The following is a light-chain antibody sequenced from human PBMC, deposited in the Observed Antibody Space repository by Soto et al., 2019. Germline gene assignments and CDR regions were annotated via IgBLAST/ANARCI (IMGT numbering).Light chain of an antibody. V-gene: IGLV1-47*01. Sequence: QSVLTQPPSASGTPGQRVSISCSGSRSNIGRNYVYWYQQLPGTAPKLLIQRNNERPSGVPDRFSGSKSGTSASLAITGLQAEDEADYYCQSYDSSLSGHVVFGGGTKVTVL. CDR3: QSYDSSLSGHVV. J-gene: IGLJ2*01. CDR2: RNN. CDR1: RSNIGRNY.